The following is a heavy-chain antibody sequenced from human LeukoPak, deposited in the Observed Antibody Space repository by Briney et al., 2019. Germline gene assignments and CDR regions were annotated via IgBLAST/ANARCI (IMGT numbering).Heavy chain of an antibody. CDR1: GFTFSSYG. D-gene: IGHD4-17*01. CDR2: IRYDGSNK. CDR3: AKDRLTTVTYYFDY. Sequence: GGSLRLSCAASGFTFSSYGMHWVRQAPGKGLEWVAFIRYDGSNKYYADSVKGRFTISRDNSKNTLYLQMNSLRAEDTVVYYCAKDRLTTVTYYFDYWGQGTLVTVSS. J-gene: IGHJ4*02. V-gene: IGHV3-30*02.